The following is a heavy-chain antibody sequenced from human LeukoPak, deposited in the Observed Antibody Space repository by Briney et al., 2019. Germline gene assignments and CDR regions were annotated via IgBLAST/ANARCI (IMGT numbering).Heavy chain of an antibody. V-gene: IGHV4-59*01. Sequence: AETLSLTCTVSGGSISSYYWSWIRLPPGRGLEWIGYIYYSGSTNYNPSLKSRVTISVDTSKNQFSLKLSSVTAADTAVYYCQRDKGGYFDYWGQGTLVTVSS. J-gene: IGHJ4*02. CDR2: IYYSGST. CDR1: GGSISSYY. CDR3: QRDKGGYFDY.